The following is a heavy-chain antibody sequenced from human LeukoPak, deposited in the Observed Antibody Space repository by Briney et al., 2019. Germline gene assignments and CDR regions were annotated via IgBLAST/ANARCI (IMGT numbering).Heavy chain of an antibody. D-gene: IGHD2-15*01. Sequence: PSETLSLTCTVSGGSMGDYYWNWIRQPPGKGLEWIGYIYYSGNTNYNPSLKSRVTISLDTSKNQFSLKLSSVTAADTAVYYCARGDLRGYFFDYWGQGKLVTVSS. J-gene: IGHJ4*02. CDR3: ARGDLRGYFFDY. V-gene: IGHV4-59*01. CDR1: GGSMGDYY. CDR2: IYYSGNT.